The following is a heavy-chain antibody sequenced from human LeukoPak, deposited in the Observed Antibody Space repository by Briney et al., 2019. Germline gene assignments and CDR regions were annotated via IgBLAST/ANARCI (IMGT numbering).Heavy chain of an antibody. D-gene: IGHD3-22*01. J-gene: IGHJ4*02. V-gene: IGHV4-34*01. CDR3: ARAQYYYDSSGYSTGSYYFDY. CDR1: GGSFSGYY. CDR2: INHSGST. Sequence: SETLSLTCAVYGGSFSGYYWSWIRQPPGKGLEWIGEINHSGSTNYNLSLKSRVTISVDTSKNQFSLKLSSVTAADTAVYYCARAQYYYDSSGYSTGSYYFDYWGQGTLVTVSS.